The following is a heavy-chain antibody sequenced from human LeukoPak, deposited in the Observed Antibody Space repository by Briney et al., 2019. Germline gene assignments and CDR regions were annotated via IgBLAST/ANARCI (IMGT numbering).Heavy chain of an antibody. CDR3: ARGRYSSGWFTAFDY. CDR1: GGSFSGYY. CDR2: INHSGST. J-gene: IGHJ4*02. V-gene: IGHV4-34*01. D-gene: IGHD6-19*01. Sequence: SETLSLTCAVYGGSFSGYYWSWIRQPPGKGLEWIGEINHSGSTNYNPSLKSRVTISVDTSKNQFSLKLSSVTAADTAVYYCARGRYSSGWFTAFDYWGQGTLDTVSS.